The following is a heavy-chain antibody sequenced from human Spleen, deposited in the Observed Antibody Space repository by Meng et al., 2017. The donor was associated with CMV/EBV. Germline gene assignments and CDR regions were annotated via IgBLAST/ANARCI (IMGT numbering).Heavy chain of an antibody. D-gene: IGHD2-21*02. CDR3: ARRGVCGGDCYFDY. CDR1: GFSRSSTVVN. CDR2: IYWDDEK. V-gene: IGHV2-5*02. J-gene: IGHJ4*02. Sequence: SGFSRSSTVVNVAWLRQPPGKAPEWLAVIYWDDEKRYSPSLRSRLTVTKDTSRNQVVLKMTNMNPLDSATYYCARRGVCGGDCYFDYWGRGLLVTVSS.